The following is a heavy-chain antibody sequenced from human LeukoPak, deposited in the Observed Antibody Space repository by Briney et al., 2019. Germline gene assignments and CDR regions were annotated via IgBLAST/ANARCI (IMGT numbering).Heavy chain of an antibody. D-gene: IGHD5-18*01. J-gene: IGHJ4*02. CDR3: ARGEEISTAMTSADY. CDR2: INPSGGST. Sequence: ASVKVSYKASGYTFTSYYMHWVRQAPGQGLEWMGIINPSGGSTSYAQKFQGRVTMTRDTSTSTVYMELSSLRSEDTAVYYCARGEEISTAMTSADYWGQGTLVTVSS. V-gene: IGHV1-46*01. CDR1: GYTFTSYY.